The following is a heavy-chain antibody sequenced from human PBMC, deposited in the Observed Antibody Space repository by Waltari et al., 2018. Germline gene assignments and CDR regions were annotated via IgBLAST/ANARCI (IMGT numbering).Heavy chain of an antibody. D-gene: IGHD6-19*01. CDR1: GFTFDDYA. V-gene: IGHV3-9*03. CDR2: ISWNSGSI. J-gene: IGHJ4*02. Sequence: EVQLVESGGGLVQPGRSRRLSCAASGFTFDDYAMHWVRQAPGKGLEWVSGISWNSGSIGYADSVKGRFTISRDNAKNSLYLQMNSLRAEDMALYYCAKGTVAGTLDYWGQGTLVTVSS. CDR3: AKGTVAGTLDY.